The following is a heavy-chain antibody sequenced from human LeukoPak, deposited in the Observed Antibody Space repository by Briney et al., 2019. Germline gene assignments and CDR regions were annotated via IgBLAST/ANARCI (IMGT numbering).Heavy chain of an antibody. CDR3: AKGVSESGGFDY. J-gene: IGHJ4*02. V-gene: IGHV3-NL1*01. D-gene: IGHD1-26*01. Sequence: GGSLRLSCATSGFSFTDYSMNWVRQAPGKGLEWISNIRTTAEGAKYAYYADSVKGRFTISRDNSKNTLYLQMNSLRAEDTAVYYCAKGVSESGGFDYWGQGTLVTVSS. CDR2: IRTTAEGAKYA. CDR1: GFSFTDYS.